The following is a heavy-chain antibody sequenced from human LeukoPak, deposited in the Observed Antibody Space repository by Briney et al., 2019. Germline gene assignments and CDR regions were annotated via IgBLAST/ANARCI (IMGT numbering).Heavy chain of an antibody. J-gene: IGHJ4*02. CDR2: ISSSGRTI. D-gene: IGHD3-9*01. V-gene: IGHV3-48*03. CDR1: KFTFSSYE. Sequence: GGSLRLSCAASKFTFSSYEMNWVRQAPGKGLEWVSYISSSGRTIYYADSVKGRFTISGDNAKNSLSLQLNSLRVEDTAVYYCARGHYDVLAASYKWTPDYWGQGTLVTVSS. CDR3: ARGHYDVLAASYKWTPDY.